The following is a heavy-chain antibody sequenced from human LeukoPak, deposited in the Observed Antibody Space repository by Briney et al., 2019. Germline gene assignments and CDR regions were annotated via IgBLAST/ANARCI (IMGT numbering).Heavy chain of an antibody. J-gene: IGHJ4*02. CDR3: AMPARAGRGLIDY. CDR2: IIPILGIA. D-gene: IGHD6-19*01. Sequence: GASVKVSCKASGYTFTSYGISWVRQAPGQGLEWMGRIIPILGIANYAQKFQGRVTITADKSTSTAYMELSSLRSEDTAVYYCAMPARAGRGLIDYWAREPWSPSPQ. V-gene: IGHV1-69*04. CDR1: GYTFTSYG.